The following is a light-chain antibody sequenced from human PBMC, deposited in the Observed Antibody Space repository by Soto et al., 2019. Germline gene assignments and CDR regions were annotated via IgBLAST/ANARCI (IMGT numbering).Light chain of an antibody. J-gene: IGLJ2*01. CDR1: SSDVGSYDL. CDR2: EVA. CDR3: CSYTSTNTLV. Sequence: SALTQPASVSGSPGQSITISCTGTSSDVGSYDLVSWYQQRPGRAPRLMIFEVAKRPSGISTRFSGSKSGNTASLTISGLQAVDEADYFCCSYTSTNTLVFGGGTKLTVL. V-gene: IGLV2-23*02.